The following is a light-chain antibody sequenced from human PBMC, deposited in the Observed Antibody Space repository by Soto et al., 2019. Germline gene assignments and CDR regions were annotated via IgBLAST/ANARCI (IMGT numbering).Light chain of an antibody. CDR1: SSNIGAGYD. J-gene: IGLJ2*01. Sequence: QAVVTQPPSVSGAPGQRVTISCTGRSSNIGAGYDVHWYQQLPGTAPKLLIYGNSRRPSGVPDRFSGSKSGTSASLAITGLQAEDEADYYCQSYDSSLSGGVVFGGGTKVTVL. V-gene: IGLV1-40*01. CDR3: QSYDSSLSGGVV. CDR2: GNS.